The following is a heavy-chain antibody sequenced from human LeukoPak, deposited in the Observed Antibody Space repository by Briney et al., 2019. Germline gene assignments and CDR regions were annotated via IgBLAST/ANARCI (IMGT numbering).Heavy chain of an antibody. CDR3: ARKDDILTGYFDY. D-gene: IGHD3-9*01. J-gene: IGHJ4*02. Sequence: GGSLRLSCAASGFTFSSYAMHWVREAPGKGLGWVAVISYDRSNKYYADSVKGRFTISRDNSKNTLYLQMNSLRAEDTAVYYCARKDDILTGYFDYWGQGTLVTVSS. CDR2: ISYDRSNK. V-gene: IGHV3-30-3*01. CDR1: GFTFSSYA.